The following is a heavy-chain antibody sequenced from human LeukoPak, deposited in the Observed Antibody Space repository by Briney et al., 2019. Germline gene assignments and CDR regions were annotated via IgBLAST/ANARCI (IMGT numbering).Heavy chain of an antibody. V-gene: IGHV1-46*01. CDR1: GYTFTSYY. J-gene: IGHJ6*03. CDR3: ARAPTRNYMDV. Sequence: GASVKVSCKASGYTFTSYYMHWVRQAPGQGLEWMGIINASGGSTSYAQKFQGRVTMTRDTSTSTVYMELSGLRSEDTAVYYCARAPTRNYMDVWGKGTTVTVSS. CDR2: INASGGST. D-gene: IGHD5-24*01.